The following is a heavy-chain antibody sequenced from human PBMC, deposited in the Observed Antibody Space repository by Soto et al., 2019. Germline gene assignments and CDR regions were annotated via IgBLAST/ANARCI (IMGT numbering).Heavy chain of an antibody. CDR3: ATRGRSLGYYYGMDV. V-gene: IGHV1-3*01. CDR2: INAGNGNT. CDR1: GYTFTSYA. J-gene: IGHJ6*02. D-gene: IGHD3-10*01. Sequence: QVQLVQSGAEVKKPGASVKVSCKASGYTFTSYAMHWVRQAPGQRLEWMGWINAGNGNTKYSQKFQGRVTITRDTFASTAYMELSSLRSEDTAVYYCATRGRSLGYYYGMDVWGQGPTVTVSS.